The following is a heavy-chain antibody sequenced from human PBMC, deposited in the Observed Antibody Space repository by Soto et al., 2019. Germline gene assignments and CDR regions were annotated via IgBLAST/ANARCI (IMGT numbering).Heavy chain of an antibody. CDR3: TRDSYYYDSSGYDRAFDI. CDR2: IRSKAYGGTT. CDR1: GFTFGEYA. D-gene: IGHD3-22*01. V-gene: IGHV3-49*04. J-gene: IGHJ3*02. Sequence: GSLRLSCTASGFTFGEYAMSGVRQSPGKGLEWVGFIRSKAYGGTTEYAASVKGRFTISRDDSKSIAYLQMNSLKTEDTAVYYCTRDSYYYDSSGYDRAFDIWGQGTMVTVSS.